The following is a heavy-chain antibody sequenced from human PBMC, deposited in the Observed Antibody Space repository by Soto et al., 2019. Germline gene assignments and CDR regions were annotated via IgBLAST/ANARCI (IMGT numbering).Heavy chain of an antibody. CDR3: ARATSGSFDALDM. J-gene: IGHJ3*02. CDR1: GFTFGIYG. D-gene: IGHD1-26*01. V-gene: IGHV3-33*01. Sequence: QVQLVESGGGVVQPGRSLRLSCAASGFTFGIYGMHWVRQAPGKGLEWGAVIWYDGSIKYHADSVKGRFTISRDNSKNTVYLQMNSLRDEDTAVYYCARATSGSFDALDMWGQGTMVTVSS. CDR2: IWYDGSIK.